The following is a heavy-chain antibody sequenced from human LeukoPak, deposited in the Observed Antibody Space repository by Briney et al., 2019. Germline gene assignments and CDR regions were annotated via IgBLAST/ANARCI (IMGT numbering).Heavy chain of an antibody. V-gene: IGHV4-59*01. CDR3: ARGGSYFYAMDV. J-gene: IGHJ6*02. Sequence: TSETLSLTCNVPGGSLCSYYWCWIRHTPGKGLDWIGHIHYSESTNYKPALNSRVTITLDASNNQFSLKLSSVTAADTVVYYCARGGSYFYAMDVWGHGTTVTVSS. CDR2: IHYSEST. CDR1: GGSLCSYY.